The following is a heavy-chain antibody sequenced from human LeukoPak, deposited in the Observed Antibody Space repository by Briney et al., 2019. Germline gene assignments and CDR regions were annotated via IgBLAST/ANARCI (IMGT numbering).Heavy chain of an antibody. D-gene: IGHD2-2*01. CDR2: ISPYNDNT. Sequence: ASVKVSCKASGYTFSTYGISWVRQAPGQGLEWMGWISPYNDNTEYAQKFQGRVTMTTDTSTSTAYMELRSLRSDDTAVYYCARDDGPPDCSSTSCYGVYDYWGQGTLVTVSS. J-gene: IGHJ4*02. CDR1: GYTFSTYG. V-gene: IGHV1-18*01. CDR3: ARDDGPPDCSSTSCYGVYDY.